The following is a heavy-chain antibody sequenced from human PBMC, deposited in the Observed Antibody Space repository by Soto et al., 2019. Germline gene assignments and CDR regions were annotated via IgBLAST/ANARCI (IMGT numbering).Heavy chain of an antibody. CDR2: IYYNGNT. D-gene: IGHD7-27*01. J-gene: IGHJ1*01. CDR1: GGSINSYY. CDR3: SRHDPGVYFRH. Sequence: QVQLQESGPGLVKPSETLSLTCTVSGGSINSYYWSWIRQSQGKGLEWIAYIYYNGNTNYNPSLMMRVTLSVDTSKNQFSLSLTSLTAADTSMYYCSRHDPGVYFRHWGQGTLVTVSS. V-gene: IGHV4-59*08.